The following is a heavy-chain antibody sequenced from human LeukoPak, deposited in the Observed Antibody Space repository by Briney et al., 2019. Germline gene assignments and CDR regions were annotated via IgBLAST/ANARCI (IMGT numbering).Heavy chain of an antibody. D-gene: IGHD4-17*01. Sequence: SCKASGGTFSSYAMHWVRQAPGKGLEWVAVISYDGSSKYYADSVKGRFTISRDNSKNTLYLQMNNLRAEDTAVYYCARKVDYGDRTADFDYWGQGTLVTVSS. CDR1: GGTFSSYA. J-gene: IGHJ4*02. V-gene: IGHV3-30-3*01. CDR3: ARKVDYGDRTADFDY. CDR2: ISYDGSSK.